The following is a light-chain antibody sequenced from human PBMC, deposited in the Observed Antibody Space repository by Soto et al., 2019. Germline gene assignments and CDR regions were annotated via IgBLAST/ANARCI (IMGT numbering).Light chain of an antibody. CDR2: DAS. Sequence: IQMTHSPSTLSASVGDRVTITCRASQSISSWLAWYQQKPGKAPKLLIYDASSLESGVPSRFSGSGSGTEFILTISSLQSEDFAVYYCQQYSNWPRKFGQGTKVDIK. CDR1: QSISSW. V-gene: IGKV1-5*01. CDR3: QQYSNWPRK. J-gene: IGKJ1*01.